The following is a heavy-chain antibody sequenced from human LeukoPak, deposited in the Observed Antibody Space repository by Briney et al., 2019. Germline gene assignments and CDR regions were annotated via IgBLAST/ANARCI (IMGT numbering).Heavy chain of an antibody. V-gene: IGHV3-30*04. J-gene: IGHJ4*02. D-gene: IGHD3-10*01. Sequence: GGSLRLSCAASGFTFSSYAMHWVRRAPGKGLEWVAVISYDGSNKYYADSVKGRFTISRDNSKNTLYLQMNSLRAEDTAVYYCARDMSYYGSGSFNYWGQGTLVTVSS. CDR2: ISYDGSNK. CDR3: ARDMSYYGSGSFNY. CDR1: GFTFSSYA.